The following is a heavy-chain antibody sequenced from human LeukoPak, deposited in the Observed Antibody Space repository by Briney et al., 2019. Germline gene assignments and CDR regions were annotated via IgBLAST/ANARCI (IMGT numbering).Heavy chain of an antibody. D-gene: IGHD4-17*01. J-gene: IGHJ4*02. Sequence: ASVKVSCKASGGTFSSYAISWVRQAPGQGLEWMGRIIPIFGTANYAQKFQGRVTITTDESTSTAYIELSSLRSEDTAVYYCARDLYSGDYLYFDYWGQGTLVTVSS. CDR3: ARDLYSGDYLYFDY. CDR2: IIPIFGTA. V-gene: IGHV1-69*05. CDR1: GGTFSSYA.